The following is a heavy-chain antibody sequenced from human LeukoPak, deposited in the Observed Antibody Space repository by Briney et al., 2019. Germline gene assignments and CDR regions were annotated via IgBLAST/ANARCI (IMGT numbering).Heavy chain of an antibody. D-gene: IGHD2-21*01. Sequence: GSLRLSCAASGFTFSSYAMSWVRQAPGKGLEWVSAISGSGGSTYYADSVKGRFTISRDNARKSVYLQMNSLRAEDTAVYYCATTGLLGDIPWGQGTLVTVSS. CDR1: GFTFSSYA. CDR3: ATTGLLGDIP. V-gene: IGHV3-23*01. CDR2: ISGSGGST. J-gene: IGHJ5*02.